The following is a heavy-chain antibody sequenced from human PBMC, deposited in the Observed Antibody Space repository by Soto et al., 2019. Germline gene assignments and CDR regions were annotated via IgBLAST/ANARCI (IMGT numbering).Heavy chain of an antibody. CDR3: AKSIMITFGGVIVHPDFDY. CDR1: GFTFSSYS. Sequence: GGSLRLSCAASGFTFSSYSMNWVRQAPGKGLEWVSSISSSSSYIYYADSVKGRFTISRDNAKNSLYLQMNSLRAEDTAWYYCAKSIMITFGGVIVHPDFDYWGQGTLVTVSS. J-gene: IGHJ4*02. CDR2: ISSSSSYI. D-gene: IGHD3-16*02. V-gene: IGHV3-21*01.